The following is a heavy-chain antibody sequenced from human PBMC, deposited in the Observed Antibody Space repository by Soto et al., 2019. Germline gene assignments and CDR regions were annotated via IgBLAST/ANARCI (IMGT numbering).Heavy chain of an antibody. D-gene: IGHD2-8*01. Sequence: SETLSLTCTVSGGSISSYYWSWIRQPPGKGLEWIGYIYYSGSTNYNPSLKSRVTISVDTSKNQFSLKLSSVTAADTAVYYCARVYYEDYFDYWGQGTLVTVS. CDR2: IYYSGST. J-gene: IGHJ4*02. CDR3: ARVYYEDYFDY. V-gene: IGHV4-59*01. CDR1: GGSISSYY.